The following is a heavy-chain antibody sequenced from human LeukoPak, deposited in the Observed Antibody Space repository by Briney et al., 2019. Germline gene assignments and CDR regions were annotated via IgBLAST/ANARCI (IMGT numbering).Heavy chain of an antibody. CDR2: ISGSGGST. D-gene: IGHD6-19*01. CDR1: GFTFTNYA. J-gene: IGHJ5*02. V-gene: IGHV3-23*01. Sequence: PGGSLRLSCAASGFTFTNYAMSWVRQAPGKGLEWVSAISGSGGSTYYADSVKGRFTISRDNSKNTLYLQMNSLRAEDTAVYYCAKDSSGSIGWFDPWGQGTLVTVSS. CDR3: AKDSSGSIGWFDP.